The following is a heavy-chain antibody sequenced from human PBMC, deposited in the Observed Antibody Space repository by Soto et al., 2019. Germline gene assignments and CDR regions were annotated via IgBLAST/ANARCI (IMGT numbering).Heavy chain of an antibody. Sequence: PGESLKISCNGSGYSFTSDWISWVRQMPGKGLEWMGRIDPSDSYTNYSPSFQGHVTISADKSISTAYLQWSSLKASDTAMYYCARQETYYYGSGSYYNPFYYYYGMDVWGQGTTVTVSS. D-gene: IGHD3-10*01. CDR2: IDPSDSYT. J-gene: IGHJ6*02. V-gene: IGHV5-10-1*01. CDR3: ARQETYYYGSGSYYNPFYYYYGMDV. CDR1: GYSFTSDW.